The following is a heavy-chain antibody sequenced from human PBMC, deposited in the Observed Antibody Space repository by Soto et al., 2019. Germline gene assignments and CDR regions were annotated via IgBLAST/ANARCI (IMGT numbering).Heavy chain of an antibody. Sequence: SETLSLTCTVSGGSISSDYWSWIRQPPGKGLEWIGYISYSGSTNYNPSLKSLVTISVDTSKNEFSLKLSTVTAADTAVYYCARVLTGSSLFDYWGQGTLVTVSS. V-gene: IGHV4-59*01. CDR2: ISYSGST. CDR3: ARVLTGSSLFDY. D-gene: IGHD1-26*01. CDR1: GGSISSDY. J-gene: IGHJ4*02.